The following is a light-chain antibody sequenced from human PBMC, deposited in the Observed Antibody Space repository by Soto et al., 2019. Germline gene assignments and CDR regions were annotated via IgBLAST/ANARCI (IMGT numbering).Light chain of an antibody. J-gene: IGLJ1*01. CDR3: TSYSSGSAPYV. Sequence: QSALTQPASVSGSPGQSITISCTGTSTDVGGFNYVSWFQQHPGKAPKLIVYQVSYRPSGVSNRFSGSKSVNTASLTISGRQAEDEADYYCTSYSSGSAPYVFGTGTKLTVL. CDR1: STDVGGFNY. V-gene: IGLV2-14*01. CDR2: QVS.